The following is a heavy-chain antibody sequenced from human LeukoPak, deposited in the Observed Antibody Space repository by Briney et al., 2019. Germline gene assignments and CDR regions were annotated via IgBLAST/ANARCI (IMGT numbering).Heavy chain of an antibody. CDR3: ARLPDSSGYYSSYYFDY. V-gene: IGHV5-51*01. J-gene: IGHJ4*02. CDR2: IYPGDSDT. CDR1: GYSSTSYW. Sequence: GESLKISCKGSGYSSTSYWIGWVRQMPGKGLEWMGIIYPGDSDTRYSPSFQGQVTISADKSISTAYLQWSSLKASDTAMYYCARLPDSSGYYSSYYFDYWGQGTLVTVSS. D-gene: IGHD3-22*01.